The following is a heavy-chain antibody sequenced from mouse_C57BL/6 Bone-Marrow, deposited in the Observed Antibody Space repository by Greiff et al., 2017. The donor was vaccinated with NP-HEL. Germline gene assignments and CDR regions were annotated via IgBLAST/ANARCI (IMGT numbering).Heavy chain of an antibody. Sequence: VQLQESGPELVKPGASVKISCKASGYAFSSSWMNWVKQRPGKGLEWIGRIYPGDGDTNYNGKFKGKATLTADKSSSTAYMPLSSLTSEDSAVYFCAREDYWGQGTTLTVSS. V-gene: IGHV1-82*01. CDR1: GYAFSSSW. J-gene: IGHJ2*01. CDR3: AREDY. CDR2: IYPGDGDT.